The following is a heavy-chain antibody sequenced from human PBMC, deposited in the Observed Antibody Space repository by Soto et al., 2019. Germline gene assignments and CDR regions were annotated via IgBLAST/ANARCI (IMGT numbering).Heavy chain of an antibody. CDR3: ARGDPLLEWLLSAENYGMDV. J-gene: IGHJ6*02. CDR2: IWYDGSNK. Sequence: QVQLVESGGGVVQPGRSLRLSCAASGFTFSSYGMHWVRQAPGKGLEWVAVIWYDGSNKYYADSVKGRFTISRDNSKNTLYLQMSSLRAEDTAVYYCARGDPLLEWLLSAENYGMDVWGQGTTVTVSS. CDR1: GFTFSSYG. V-gene: IGHV3-33*01. D-gene: IGHD3-3*01.